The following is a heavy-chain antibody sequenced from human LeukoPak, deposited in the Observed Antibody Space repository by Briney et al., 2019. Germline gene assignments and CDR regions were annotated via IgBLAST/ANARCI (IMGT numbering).Heavy chain of an antibody. CDR2: ISRTGNSI. Sequence: GGSLRLSCAASGFTLSSYEMNWVRLAPGKGLEWISYISRTGNSIYYADSVKGRFTISRDSAKNSLYLQMNSLRAEDTAVYYCARGPYSSNRYVDYWGQGTLVTVAS. D-gene: IGHD6-13*01. CDR1: GFTLSSYE. V-gene: IGHV3-48*03. J-gene: IGHJ4*02. CDR3: ARGPYSSNRYVDY.